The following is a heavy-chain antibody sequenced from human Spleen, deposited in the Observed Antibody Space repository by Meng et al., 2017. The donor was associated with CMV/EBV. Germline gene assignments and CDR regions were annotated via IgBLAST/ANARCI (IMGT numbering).Heavy chain of an antibody. Sequence: GGSLRLSCAASGFTFNSYAMNWVRQAPGKGLEWVSAISGSGGSTYYADSVKGRFTISRDNSKNTLYLQMDSLRAEDTAVYYCATDLRYGSSTSCSPLGGMDVWGQGTTVTVSS. D-gene: IGHD2-2*01. CDR2: ISGSGGST. V-gene: IGHV3-23*01. CDR3: ATDLRYGSSTSCSPLGGMDV. J-gene: IGHJ6*02. CDR1: GFTFNSYA.